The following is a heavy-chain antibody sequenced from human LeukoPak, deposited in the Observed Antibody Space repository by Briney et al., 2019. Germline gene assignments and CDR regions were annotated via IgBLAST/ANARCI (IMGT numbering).Heavy chain of an antibody. D-gene: IGHD4-17*01. CDR1: GFTFSSYW. J-gene: IGHJ5*02. Sequence: GGSLRLSCAASGFTFSSYWIHWVRQAPGKGLVWVSRINSDGSSTGYADSVKGRFTISRDNAKNTLYLQMNSLRAEDTAVYYCARGGYDYGDPNWFDPWGQGTLVTVSS. CDR3: ARGGYDYGDPNWFDP. CDR2: INSDGSST. V-gene: IGHV3-74*01.